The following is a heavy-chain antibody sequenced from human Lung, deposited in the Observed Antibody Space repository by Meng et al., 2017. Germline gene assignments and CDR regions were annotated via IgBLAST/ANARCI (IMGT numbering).Heavy chain of an antibody. CDR2: INHSGST. D-gene: IGHD4-11*01. Sequence: VQLQHWGEGWLKPSETLSLTCVVSGGSFSDYYWSGIRQPPGKGLEWIGEINHSGSTNYNPSLESRATISVDTSQNNLSLKLSSVTAADSAVYYCARGPTTMAHDFDYWGQGTLVTVSS. CDR3: ARGPTTMAHDFDY. V-gene: IGHV4-34*01. CDR1: GGSFSDYY. J-gene: IGHJ4*02.